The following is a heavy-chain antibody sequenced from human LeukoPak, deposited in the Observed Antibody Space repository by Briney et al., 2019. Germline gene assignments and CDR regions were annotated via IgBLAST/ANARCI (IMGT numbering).Heavy chain of an antibody. CDR1: GASISSYY. CDR3: ARGRGDYFDSSGYFFDY. V-gene: IGHV4-4*07. CDR2: IHTSGST. J-gene: IGHJ4*02. D-gene: IGHD3-22*01. Sequence: PSETLSLTCTVSGASISSYYWSWIRQPAGKGLEWIRRIHTSGSTNYNPSLKSRVTISVDKSKNQFSLKLSSVTAADTAMYFCARGRGDYFDSSGYFFDYWGQGTLVTISS.